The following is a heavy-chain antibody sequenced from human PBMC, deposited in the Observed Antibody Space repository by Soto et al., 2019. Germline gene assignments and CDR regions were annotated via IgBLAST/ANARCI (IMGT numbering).Heavy chain of an antibody. CDR3: ASQSTGWYPDY. J-gene: IGHJ4*02. D-gene: IGHD6-19*01. Sequence: QVQLRESGPGLVKPSQTLSLTCTVSDGSISSGEFYWSWIRKFPGKGLEWIGYIYDSGNTYYNPSLKSRITISTDTSKSQFSLNLTSVTAADTAVYYCASQSTGWYPDYWGQGTLVTVSS. V-gene: IGHV4-31*03. CDR1: DGSISSGEFY. CDR2: IYDSGNT.